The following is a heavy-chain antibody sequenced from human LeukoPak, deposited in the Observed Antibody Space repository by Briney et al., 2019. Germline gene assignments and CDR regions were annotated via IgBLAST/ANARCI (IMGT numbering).Heavy chain of an antibody. CDR2: IYHSGST. CDR3: ARGPRTRYFDY. CDR1: GGSMSPYH. D-gene: IGHD1-14*01. Sequence: PSETLSLTCTVSGGSMSPYHWGWIRQPPGKGLEWTGYIYHSGSTYYNPSLKSRVTISVDRSKNQFSLKLSSVTAADTAVYYCARGPRTRYFDYWGQGTLVTVSS. J-gene: IGHJ4*02. V-gene: IGHV4-59*12.